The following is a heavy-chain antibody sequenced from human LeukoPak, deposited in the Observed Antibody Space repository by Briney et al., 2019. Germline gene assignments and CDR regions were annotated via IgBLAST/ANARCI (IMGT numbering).Heavy chain of an antibody. CDR3: ARETSSWYRTEGRFDP. CDR2: IIPILGIA. CDR1: GGTFSSYA. J-gene: IGHJ5*02. V-gene: IGHV1-69*04. D-gene: IGHD6-13*01. Sequence: ASVKVSCKASGGTFSSYAISWVRQAPGQGLEWMGRIIPILGIANYAQKFQGRVTITADKSTSTAYMELSSLRSEDTAVYYCARETSSWYRTEGRFDPWGQGTRVTVSS.